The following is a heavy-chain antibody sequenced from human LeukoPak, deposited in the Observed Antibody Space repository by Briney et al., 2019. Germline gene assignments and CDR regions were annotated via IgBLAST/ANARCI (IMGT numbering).Heavy chain of an antibody. CDR1: GYTFTGYY. CDR2: INPNSGGT. V-gene: IGHV1-2*06. D-gene: IGHD6-19*01. Sequence: ASVKVSCKASGYTFTGYYMHWVRQAPGQGLEWMGRINPNSGGTNYAQKFQGRVTMTRDTSISTAYMELSRLRSDDTAVYYCARGYSSGWYPNYYYYMDVWGKGTTVTDSS. J-gene: IGHJ6*03. CDR3: ARGYSSGWYPNYYYYMDV.